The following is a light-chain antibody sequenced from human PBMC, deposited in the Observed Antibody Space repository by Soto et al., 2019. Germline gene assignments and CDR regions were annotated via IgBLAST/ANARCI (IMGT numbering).Light chain of an antibody. CDR1: QSVSSS. Sequence: EIVLTQSPDTLSLSPGERVTLSCRASQSVSSSLAWYQQKPGQAPRLLIYDASNRATGIPARFSGSGSGTDFTLTISSLEPEDFAVYYCQQRRDFFQVTFGPGTRVDIK. CDR2: DAS. V-gene: IGKV3-11*01. CDR3: QQRRDFFQVT. J-gene: IGKJ3*01.